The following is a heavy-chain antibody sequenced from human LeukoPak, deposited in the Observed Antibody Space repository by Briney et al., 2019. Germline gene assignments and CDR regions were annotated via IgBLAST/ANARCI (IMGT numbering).Heavy chain of an antibody. D-gene: IGHD2-15*01. J-gene: IGHJ4*02. CDR3: ARGMKGSNFWRGYYFDY. V-gene: IGHV1-2*02. Sequence: ASVKVSCKASGYTFTGYYMHWVRQAPGQGLEWMGWINPNSGGTNYAQKFQGRFTISRDTSENTVSLQMNSLRADDTAVYYCARGMKGSNFWRGYYFDYWGQGTLVTVSS. CDR1: GYTFTGYY. CDR2: INPNSGGT.